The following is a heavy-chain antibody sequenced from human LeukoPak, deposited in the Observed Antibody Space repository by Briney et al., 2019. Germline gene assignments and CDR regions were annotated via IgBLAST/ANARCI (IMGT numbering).Heavy chain of an antibody. CDR1: GFTFSTYW. CDR3: VRDYYDSSGYYPDY. CDR2: ISRDGSRT. D-gene: IGHD3-22*01. V-gene: IGHV3-74*01. J-gene: IGHJ4*02. Sequence: PAGGSLRLSCAASGFTFSTYWMHWVRQAPGKGLVWVSRISRDGSRTTYADSVKGRFTISRDNVKNTLYLQMNSLRAEDTAVYYCVRDYYDSSGYYPDYWGQGTLVTVSS.